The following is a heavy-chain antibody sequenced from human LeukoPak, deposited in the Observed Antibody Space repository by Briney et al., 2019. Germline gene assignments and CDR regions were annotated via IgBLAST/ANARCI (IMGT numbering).Heavy chain of an antibody. Sequence: PSETLSLTCTVSGGSISSYYWSWIRQPPGKGLEWIGYIYYSGSTNYNPSLKSRVTISVDTSKNQFSLKLSSVTAADTAVYYCARASFIAVAGPFDPWGQGTLVTVSS. CDR3: ARASFIAVAGPFDP. V-gene: IGHV4-59*01. CDR2: IYYSGST. J-gene: IGHJ5*02. D-gene: IGHD6-19*01. CDR1: GGSISSYY.